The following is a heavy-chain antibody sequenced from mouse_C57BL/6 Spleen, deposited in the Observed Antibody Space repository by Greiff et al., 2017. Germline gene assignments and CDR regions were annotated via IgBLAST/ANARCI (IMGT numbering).Heavy chain of an antibody. CDR3: ARKDYGNFAY. Sequence: QVQLQQPGAELVRPGSSVKLSCKASGYTFTSYWMDWVKQRPGQGLEWIGNIYPSDSETHYNQKFKDKATLTVDKSSSTAYMQLSSLTSEDSAVYYCARKDYGNFAYWGQGTTLTVSA. J-gene: IGHJ2*01. D-gene: IGHD2-1*01. CDR1: GYTFTSYW. CDR2: IYPSDSET. V-gene: IGHV1-61*01.